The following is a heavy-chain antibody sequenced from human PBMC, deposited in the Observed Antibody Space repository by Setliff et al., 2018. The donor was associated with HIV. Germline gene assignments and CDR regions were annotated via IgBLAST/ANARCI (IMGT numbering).Heavy chain of an antibody. V-gene: IGHV4-34*01. CDR1: GGSFSGYY. CDR2: INHSGST. Sequence: SETLSLTCAVYGGSFSGYYWSWIRQPPGKGLEWIGEINHSGSTNYNPSLKSRVTISIDASKNQFSLKVSSVTAADTALYYCARGLPGTYRYSYYYYYMDVWDKGTTVTVSS. J-gene: IGHJ6*03. D-gene: IGHD3-16*02. CDR3: ARGLPGTYRYSYYYYYMDV.